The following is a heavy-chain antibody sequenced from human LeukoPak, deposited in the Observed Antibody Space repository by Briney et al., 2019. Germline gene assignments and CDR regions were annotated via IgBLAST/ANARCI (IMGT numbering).Heavy chain of an antibody. Sequence: GGSLRLSCTVSGFTVSSNSMSWVRQAPGKGLEWVSFIYSAGSTHYSDSVKGRFTISIDNSKNTLYLQMNSLRAEDTALYYCARDRSVGSYWRGFDYWGQGTLVTVSS. CDR1: GFTVSSNS. J-gene: IGHJ4*02. V-gene: IGHV3-53*01. D-gene: IGHD1-26*01. CDR2: IYSAGST. CDR3: ARDRSVGSYWRGFDY.